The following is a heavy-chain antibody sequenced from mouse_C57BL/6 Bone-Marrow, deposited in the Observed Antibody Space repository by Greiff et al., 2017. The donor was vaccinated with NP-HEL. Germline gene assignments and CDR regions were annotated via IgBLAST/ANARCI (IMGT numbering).Heavy chain of an antibody. J-gene: IGHJ4*01. CDR3: ARSGSYYAMDY. CDR1: GFTFSDYY. CDR2: ISNGGGST. D-gene: IGHD1-1*01. V-gene: IGHV5-12*01. Sequence: EVKLVESGGGLVQPGGSLKLSCAASGFTFSDYYMYWVRQTPEKRLEWVAYISNGGGSTYYPDTVKGRFTISRDNAKNTLYLQMSRLKSEDTAMYYCARSGSYYAMDYWGQGTSVTVSS.